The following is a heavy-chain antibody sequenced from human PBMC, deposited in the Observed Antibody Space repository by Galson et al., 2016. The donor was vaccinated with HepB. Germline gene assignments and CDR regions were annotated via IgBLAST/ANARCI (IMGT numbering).Heavy chain of an antibody. CDR3: ARDRRVVSSAYGDNVHYDYSGMDV. V-gene: IGHV3-48*01. Sequence: SLRLSCAASGFSFSTYSMNWVRQAPGKGLEWVAYISGSGMTIIYADSVRGRFSISRDNARKSLHLRLNRLRAEDTAVYYCARDRRVVSSAYGDNVHYDYSGMDVWGQGTTVTVSS. CDR2: ISGSGMTI. J-gene: IGHJ6*02. D-gene: IGHD4-17*01. CDR1: GFSFSTYS.